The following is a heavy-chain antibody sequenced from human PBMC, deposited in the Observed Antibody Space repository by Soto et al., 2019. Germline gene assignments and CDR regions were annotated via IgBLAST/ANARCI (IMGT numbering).Heavy chain of an antibody. J-gene: IGHJ4*02. CDR1: GFTLSSYS. Sequence: EVQLVESGGGLVQPGGSLRLSCAASGFTLSSYSMHWVRQAPGKGLEWVSYISGSGGTIYYADSVKGRFTISRDNAKNSLSVQMNSLRDEDTAVYFCARETGLRSSGWSYYFDFWGQGTLVTGSS. CDR2: ISGSGGTI. V-gene: IGHV3-48*02. D-gene: IGHD6-19*01. CDR3: ARETGLRSSGWSYYFDF.